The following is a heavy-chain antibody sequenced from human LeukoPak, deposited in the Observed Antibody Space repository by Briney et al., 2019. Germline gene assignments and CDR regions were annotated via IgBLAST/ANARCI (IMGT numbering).Heavy chain of an antibody. V-gene: IGHV4-34*01. CDR1: GGSFSGYY. CDR2: INHSGST. D-gene: IGHD3-16*01. CDR3: ASLGPGPFDY. Sequence: SETLSLTCAVYGGSFSGYYWSWIRQPPGKGLEWIGEINHSGSTNYNPSLKSRVTISVDTSKNQFSLKLSSVTAADTAVYYCASLGPGPFDYWGQGTLVTVSS. J-gene: IGHJ4*02.